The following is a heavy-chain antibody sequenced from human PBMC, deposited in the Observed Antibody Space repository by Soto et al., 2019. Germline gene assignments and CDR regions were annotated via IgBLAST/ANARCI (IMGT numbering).Heavy chain of an antibody. CDR1: GYTFTGYY. V-gene: IGHV1-2*02. CDR2: INPNSGGT. Sequence: ATVKVSCKASGYTFTGYYMHWVRRAPGQGLEWMGWINPNSGGTNYAQKFQGRVTMTRDTSISTAYMELSRLRSDDTAVYYCARMDIVVVPAAILIHLEAAFDIWGQGTMVTVSS. CDR3: ARMDIVVVPAAILIHLEAAFDI. D-gene: IGHD2-2*02. J-gene: IGHJ3*02.